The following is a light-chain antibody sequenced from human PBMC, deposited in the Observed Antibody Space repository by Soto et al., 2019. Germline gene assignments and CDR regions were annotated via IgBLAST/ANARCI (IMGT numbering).Light chain of an antibody. CDR3: QQRSNWPPT. J-gene: IGKJ2*01. CDR2: DAS. CDR1: QSVSNS. V-gene: IGKV3-11*01. Sequence: EIVLTQSPATLSLSPGERATLSCRASQSVSNSVAWYQQQPDQAPRLLIYDASNRPTDIPARFSGSGSGTDFTLNIRSLEPADFAGYYCQQRSNWPPTFGQGTPLEIK.